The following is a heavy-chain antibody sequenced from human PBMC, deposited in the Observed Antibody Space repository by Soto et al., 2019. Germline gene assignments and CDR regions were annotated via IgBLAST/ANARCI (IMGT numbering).Heavy chain of an antibody. D-gene: IGHD5-12*01. CDR3: GRWTGGPLYYYYGMDV. V-gene: IGHV4-31*03. Sequence: SETLSLTCTVSGGSISSGGYYWSWIRQHPGKGLEWIGYIYYSGSTYYNPSLKSRVTIAVDTYKNQFSLKLSSVTAADTAVYYCGRWTGGPLYYYYGMDVWGQGTTVTVSS. CDR2: IYYSGST. J-gene: IGHJ6*02. CDR1: GGSISSGGYY.